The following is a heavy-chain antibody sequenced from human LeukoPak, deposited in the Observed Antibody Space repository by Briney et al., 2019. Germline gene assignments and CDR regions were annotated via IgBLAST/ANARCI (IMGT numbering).Heavy chain of an antibody. J-gene: IGHJ4*02. CDR1: GFTFSDYY. V-gene: IGHV3-11*01. D-gene: IGHD6-19*01. CDR2: ISSSGSTI. CDR3: AKMVRGRLSIMSSGSTEIFDY. Sequence: MPGGSLRLSCAASGFTFSDYYMSWIRQAPGKGLEWVSYISSSGSTIYYADSVKGRFTISRDNAKNSLYLQMNSLRAEDTAVYYCAKMVRGRLSIMSSGSTEIFDYWGQGTLVTVSS.